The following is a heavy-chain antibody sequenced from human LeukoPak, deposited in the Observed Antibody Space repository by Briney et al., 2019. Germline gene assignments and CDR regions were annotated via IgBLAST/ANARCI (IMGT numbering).Heavy chain of an antibody. CDR1: GGSISSYD. CDR2: LYYSGNT. D-gene: IGHD2-15*01. J-gene: IGHJ4*02. Sequence: PSETLSLTCTVSGGSISSYDWSCIRQPPGKGLEWIGYLYYSGNTNYNPSLKSRVTISIDTSKNQFSLKLSSVTAADTAVYYCARRYCSGGSCYPDYWGQGTLVTVSS. V-gene: IGHV4-59*08. CDR3: ARRYCSGGSCYPDY.